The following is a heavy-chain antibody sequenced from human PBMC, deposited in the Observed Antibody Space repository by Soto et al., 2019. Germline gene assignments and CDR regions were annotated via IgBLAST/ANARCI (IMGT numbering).Heavy chain of an antibody. Sequence: ASVKVSCKVSGYTLTELSMHWVRQAPGKGLEWMGGFDPEDGETIYAQKFQGRVTMTEDTSTDTAYMELSSLRSEDTAVYYCATAPVRGASYYYYGMDVWGQGTTVTVSS. J-gene: IGHJ6*02. V-gene: IGHV1-24*01. CDR3: ATAPVRGASYYYYGMDV. CDR1: GYTLTELS. CDR2: FDPEDGET. D-gene: IGHD1-26*01.